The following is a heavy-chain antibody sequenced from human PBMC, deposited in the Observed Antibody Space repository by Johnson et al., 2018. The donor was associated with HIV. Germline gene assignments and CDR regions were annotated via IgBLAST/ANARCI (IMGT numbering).Heavy chain of an antibody. CDR1: GFTVSSNY. Sequence: VQLVESGGGLVQPGGSLRLSCAASGFTVSSNYMSWVRQAPGKGLEWGSVIYSGGSTYYADSVKGRFTISRDNSKNTLHLQMNSLRPEDTAVYYCARERVAVTGPTRAFDIWGQGTMVIVSS. D-gene: IGHD6-19*01. CDR3: ARERVAVTGPTRAFDI. J-gene: IGHJ3*02. V-gene: IGHV3-66*02. CDR2: IYSGGST.